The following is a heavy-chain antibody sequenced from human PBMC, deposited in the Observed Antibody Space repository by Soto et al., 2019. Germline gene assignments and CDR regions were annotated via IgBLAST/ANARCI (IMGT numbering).Heavy chain of an antibody. CDR1: GYTFTSYA. CDR3: ARDLGGWPDY. D-gene: IGHD2-15*01. V-gene: IGHV1-3*01. Sequence: QVQLVQSGAEVKKPGASVKVSCKASGYTFTSYAMHWVRQAPGQRLEWMGWINAGNGNTKYSQKFXGXAXIXWDTSASTAYMELSSLRSEDTAVYYCARDLGGWPDYWGQGTLVTVSS. J-gene: IGHJ4*02. CDR2: INAGNGNT.